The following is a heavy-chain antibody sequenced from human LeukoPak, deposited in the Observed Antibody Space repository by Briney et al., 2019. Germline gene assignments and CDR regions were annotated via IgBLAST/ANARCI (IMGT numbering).Heavy chain of an antibody. J-gene: IGHJ4*02. Sequence: GGSLRLSCAASGFTFSDYYMTWIRQAPGKGLEWVSYITSAGTIYNADSMKGRFTISRDNAKNSLYLQMNSLRAEDTAVYYCARVEASGYDYGAFDYWGQGTLVTVSS. V-gene: IGHV3-11*04. CDR3: ARVEASGYDYGAFDY. CDR2: ITSAGTI. D-gene: IGHD5-12*01. CDR1: GFTFSDYY.